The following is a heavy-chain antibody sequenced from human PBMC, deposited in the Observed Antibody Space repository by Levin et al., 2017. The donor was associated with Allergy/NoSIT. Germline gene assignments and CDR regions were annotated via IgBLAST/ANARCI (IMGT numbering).Heavy chain of an antibody. CDR2: IYSGGST. V-gene: IGHV3-66*02. Sequence: ASVKVSCAASGFTVSSNYMSWVRQAPGKGLEWVSVIYSGGSTYYADSVKGRFTISRDNSKNTLYLQMNSLRAEDTAVYYCARDVGGYSSPFDYWGQGTLVTVSS. D-gene: IGHD6-25*01. J-gene: IGHJ4*02. CDR1: GFTVSSNY. CDR3: ARDVGGYSSPFDY.